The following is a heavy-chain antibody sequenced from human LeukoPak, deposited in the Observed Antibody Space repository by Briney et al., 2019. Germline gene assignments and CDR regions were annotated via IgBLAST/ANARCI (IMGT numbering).Heavy chain of an antibody. CDR3: AREAPTRYCSSTSCYRYYYYGMDV. V-gene: IGHV3-15*01. Sequence: PGGSLRLSCAASGFTFSNAWMSWVRQAPGKGLEWVGRIKSKTDGGTTDYAAPVKGRFTISRDDSKNTLYLQMNSLKTEDTAVYYCAREAPTRYCSSTSCYRYYYYGMDVWGQGTTVTVSS. CDR2: IKSKTDGGTT. D-gene: IGHD2-2*01. J-gene: IGHJ6*02. CDR1: GFTFSNAW.